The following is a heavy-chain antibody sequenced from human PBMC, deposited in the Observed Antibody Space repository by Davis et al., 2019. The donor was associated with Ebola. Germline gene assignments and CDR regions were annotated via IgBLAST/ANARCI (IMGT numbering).Heavy chain of an antibody. V-gene: IGHV4-34*01. CDR3: ARSCSVSCSSFDS. CDR2: INHSGST. Sequence: MPGGSLRLSCAVYGGSFSGYYWSWIRQPPGKGLEWIGEINHSGSTNYNPSLKSRVTISVDTSKNQFSLKLTPVTAADTAVYYCARSCSVSCSSFDSWGQGTPVTVSS. J-gene: IGHJ4*02. D-gene: IGHD2-15*01. CDR1: GGSFSGYY.